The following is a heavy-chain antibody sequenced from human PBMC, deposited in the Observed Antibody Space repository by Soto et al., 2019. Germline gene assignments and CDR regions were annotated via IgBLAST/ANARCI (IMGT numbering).Heavy chain of an antibody. CDR3: ARERYSSSSSGYYPFDY. CDR2: IIPIFGTA. J-gene: IGHJ4*02. CDR1: GGTFRSYA. Sequence: QVQLVQSGAEVKKPGSSVKVSCKASGGTFRSYAISWVRQAPGQGLEWMGGIIPIFGTANYAQKFQGRVTITADESTSTAYMELSSLRSEDTAVYYCARERYSSSSSGYYPFDYWGQGTLVTVSS. V-gene: IGHV1-69*01. D-gene: IGHD6-6*01.